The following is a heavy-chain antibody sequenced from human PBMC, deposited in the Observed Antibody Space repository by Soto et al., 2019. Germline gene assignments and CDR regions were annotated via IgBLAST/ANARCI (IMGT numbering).Heavy chain of an antibody. Sequence: SVKASCKSSGYPFNTYYLHWVRQAPRQGLEWMGMIHPSGGGSTYAQKFLGRVTMTMDSSTSTVFMELTSLRSADTAVYYCARGGHIAVVTDSFDSWGQGTLVTVSS. CDR1: GYPFNTYY. J-gene: IGHJ4*02. D-gene: IGHD2-21*02. CDR3: ARGGHIAVVTDSFDS. CDR2: IHPSGGGS. V-gene: IGHV1-46*02.